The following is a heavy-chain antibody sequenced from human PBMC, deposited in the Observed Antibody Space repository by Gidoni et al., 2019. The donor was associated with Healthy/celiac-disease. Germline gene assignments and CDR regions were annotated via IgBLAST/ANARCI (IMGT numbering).Heavy chain of an antibody. CDR2: ISYDGSNK. V-gene: IGHV3-30*18. D-gene: IGHD1-26*01. CDR3: AKSEWELLRSYFDY. Sequence: QVQLVESGGGVVQPGRSLRLSCAASGFTFSSYGMHWVRQAPGKGLEWVAVISYDGSNKYYADSVKGRFTISRDNSKNTLYLQMNSLRAEDTAVYYCAKSEWELLRSYFDYWGQGTLVTVSS. CDR1: GFTFSSYG. J-gene: IGHJ4*02.